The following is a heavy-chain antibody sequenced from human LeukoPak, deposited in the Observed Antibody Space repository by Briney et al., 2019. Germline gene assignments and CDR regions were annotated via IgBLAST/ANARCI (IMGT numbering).Heavy chain of an antibody. CDR3: ARSRSTSCYDY. CDR1: GDSVSSSNW. D-gene: IGHD2-2*01. V-gene: IGHV4-39*01. CDR2: IYYSGST. J-gene: IGHJ4*02. Sequence: PSETLSLTCAVSGDSVSSSNWWNWVRQPPGKGLEWIGSIYYSGSTYYNPSLKSRVTISVDTSKNQFSLKLSSVTAADTAVYYCARSRSTSCYDYWGQGTLVTVSS.